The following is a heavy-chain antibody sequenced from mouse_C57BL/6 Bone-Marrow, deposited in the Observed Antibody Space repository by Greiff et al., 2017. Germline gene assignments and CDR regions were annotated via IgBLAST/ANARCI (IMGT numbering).Heavy chain of an antibody. Sequence: VQLQQSGAELVRPGASVKLSCTASGFNIKGDSIPWVKQRPEQGLEWIGWIDPEIGDTEYASNFQGKATITSDTSSNTAYLQLSSLTSEDTAVYYCSAFEGNYFDFWGQGTPLTVAS. V-gene: IGHV14-4*01. J-gene: IGHJ2*01. CDR3: SAFEGNYFDF. CDR1: GFNIKGDS. D-gene: IGHD2-14*01. CDR2: IDPEIGDT.